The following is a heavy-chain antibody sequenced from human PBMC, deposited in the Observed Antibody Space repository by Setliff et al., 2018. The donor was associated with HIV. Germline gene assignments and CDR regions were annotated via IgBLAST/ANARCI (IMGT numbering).Heavy chain of an antibody. Sequence: GASVKVSCKASGYTFTSYYMHWVRQAPGQGLEWMGIINPSGGSTIYAQKFQGRVTMTRDTSTSTAYMELSSLRSEDTALYYCAGSILTGYYTFGADYWGQGTLVTVSS. V-gene: IGHV1-46*01. J-gene: IGHJ4*02. CDR3: AGSILTGYYTFGADY. CDR2: INPSGGST. D-gene: IGHD3-9*01. CDR1: GYTFTSYY.